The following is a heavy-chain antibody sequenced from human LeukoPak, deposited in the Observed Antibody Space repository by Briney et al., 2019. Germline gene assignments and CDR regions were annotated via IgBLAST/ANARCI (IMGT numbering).Heavy chain of an antibody. D-gene: IGHD6-13*01. J-gene: IGHJ6*03. CDR2: ISSNGGSA. Sequence: PGGSLRLSCAASGFTFSSYAMHWVRQAPGKGLEYVSAISSNGGSAYYANSVKGRFTISRDNSKNTLYLQMGSLRAEDMAVYYCARASTFSSSWYNDYYYMDVWGKGTTVTVSS. V-gene: IGHV3-64*01. CDR1: GFTFSSYA. CDR3: ARASTFSSSWYNDYYYMDV.